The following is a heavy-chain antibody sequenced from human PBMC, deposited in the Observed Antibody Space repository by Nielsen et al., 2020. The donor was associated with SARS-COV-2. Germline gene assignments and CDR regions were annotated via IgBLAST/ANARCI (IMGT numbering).Heavy chain of an antibody. CDR1: GYSISSGYY. Sequence: SETLSLTCSVSGYSISSGYYWGWIRQSPGKGLEWIGTIFYTGSIYLNPSLRGRVTISVDTSWNQFSLRLSSVTAADTGVYYCARGRGQWLSEYFQDWGQGTLVSVSS. CDR2: IFYTGSI. V-gene: IGHV4-38-2*02. J-gene: IGHJ1*01. CDR3: ARGRGQWLSEYFQD. D-gene: IGHD6-19*01.